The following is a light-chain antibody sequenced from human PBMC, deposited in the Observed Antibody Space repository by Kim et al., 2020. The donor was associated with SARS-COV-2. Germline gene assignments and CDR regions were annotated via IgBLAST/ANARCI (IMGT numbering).Light chain of an antibody. CDR1: SERSDHG. CDR2: VNSEGSH. CDR3: QTWDNGNRGV. Sequence: VKPTGTLRSERSDHGSELHQQQPEKGARYLMMVNSEGSHKKGDGIPDRFSGSSSGAERYLIISSHQSEDEADYYCQTWDNGNRGVFGGGTQLTVL. V-gene: IGLV4-69*01. J-gene: IGLJ3*02.